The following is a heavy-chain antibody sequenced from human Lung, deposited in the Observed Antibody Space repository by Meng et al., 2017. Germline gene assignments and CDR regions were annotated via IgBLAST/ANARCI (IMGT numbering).Heavy chain of an antibody. Sequence: QVHLQQSGPGLVKPSQTLPLTWAISGDSVSSNSAAWNWVRQSPSRGLDWLGRTYYRSKWDNGYAVSVRSRITINPDTSKNQFSLQLNSVTPEDTAVYYCARSQQWLDSWGQGTLVTVSS. V-gene: IGHV6-1*01. CDR3: ARSQQWLDS. CDR2: TYYRSKWDN. J-gene: IGHJ4*02. CDR1: GDSVSSNSAA. D-gene: IGHD6-19*01.